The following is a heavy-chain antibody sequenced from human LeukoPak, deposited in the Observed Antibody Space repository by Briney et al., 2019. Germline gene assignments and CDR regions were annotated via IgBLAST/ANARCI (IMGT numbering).Heavy chain of an antibody. CDR2: IVVGSGKT. J-gene: IGHJ6*02. Sequence: SVKVSCKVSGFTFTSSAVRWVRQTRRQRLEWIGWIVVGSGKTNYAQKFQERVTITRDMSTSTADMELSSLRSEDTAVYYCAAPYGDYGSDTYYYYGIDVWGQGTTVTVSS. CDR1: GFTFTSSA. D-gene: IGHD4-17*01. CDR3: AAPYGDYGSDTYYYYGIDV. V-gene: IGHV1-58*01.